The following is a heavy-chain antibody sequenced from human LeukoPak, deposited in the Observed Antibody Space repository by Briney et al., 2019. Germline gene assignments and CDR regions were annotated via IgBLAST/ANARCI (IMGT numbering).Heavy chain of an antibody. J-gene: IGHJ4*02. Sequence: SETLSLTCTVSGGSTTDYFWSWIRQPAGKGLEWIGRIYSSGSTNYNASLKSRVTMSVDTSKNQFSLKLSSVTAADTAVYYCARGTAVAGTVYYFDYWGQGTLVTVSS. D-gene: IGHD6-19*01. CDR2: IYSSGST. CDR1: GGSTTDYF. V-gene: IGHV4-4*07. CDR3: ARGTAVAGTVYYFDY.